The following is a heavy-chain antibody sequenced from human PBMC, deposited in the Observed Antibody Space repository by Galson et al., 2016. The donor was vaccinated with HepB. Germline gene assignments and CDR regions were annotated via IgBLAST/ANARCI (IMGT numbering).Heavy chain of an antibody. D-gene: IGHD2-2*01. CDR2: IYYSGST. CDR1: GGSVSSGDYY. CDR3: ARVSVPFLPEGWFDP. V-gene: IGHV4-30-4*01. J-gene: IGHJ5*02. Sequence: TLSLTCTVSGGSVSSGDYYWSWIRQSPGKGLEWIGYIYYSGSTYYTPSLKSRVTISVDTSKNRISLKLSSVTAADTALYYCARVSVPFLPEGWFDPWGQGTLVTVSS.